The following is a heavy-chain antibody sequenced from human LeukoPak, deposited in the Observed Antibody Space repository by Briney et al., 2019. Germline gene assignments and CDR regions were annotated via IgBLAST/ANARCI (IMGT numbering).Heavy chain of an antibody. CDR3: ARDAPQVPAAGVLAS. V-gene: IGHV3-53*01. J-gene: IGHJ5*02. CDR1: GFTVSDNY. D-gene: IGHD6-13*01. Sequence: GGSLRLSCAASGFTVSDNYTSWVRQAPGKGLEWVSVMYRRGDTYYANSGKGRFTFSRDISKNTLYLQMNGLRVEDTAMYYCARDAPQVPAAGVLASWGQGTLVIVSS. CDR2: MYRRGDT.